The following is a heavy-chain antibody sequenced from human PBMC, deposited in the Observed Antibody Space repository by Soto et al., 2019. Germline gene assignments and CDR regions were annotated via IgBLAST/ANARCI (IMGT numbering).Heavy chain of an antibody. J-gene: IGHJ4*01. CDR3: AGLRGYAGSPIDY. CDR1: GGSIISGY. V-gene: IGHV4-59*01. Sequence: QVQLQESGPGLVKPSETLSLTCTVSGGSIISGYWSWIRQPPGKGLEWIGYISYSGNTNYNPSLFSRVTMSVDTPKNQFALRLSSVATADTAVYYCAGLRGYAGSPIDYWGHGTLVTVSS. CDR2: ISYSGNT. D-gene: IGHD2-15*01.